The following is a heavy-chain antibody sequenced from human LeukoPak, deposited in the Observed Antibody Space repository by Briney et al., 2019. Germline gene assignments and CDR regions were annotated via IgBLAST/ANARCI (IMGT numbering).Heavy chain of an antibody. J-gene: IGHJ4*02. V-gene: IGHV3-30*18. Sequence: GESLSLSCAASGFTFSSYGMHWVRQAPGKGLEWVAVISYDGSNKYYADSVKGRFTISRDNSKNTLYLQMNSLRAEDTAVYYCAKQGQWLVLDYWGQGTLVTVSS. CDR3: AKQGQWLVLDY. CDR2: ISYDGSNK. CDR1: GFTFSSYG. D-gene: IGHD6-19*01.